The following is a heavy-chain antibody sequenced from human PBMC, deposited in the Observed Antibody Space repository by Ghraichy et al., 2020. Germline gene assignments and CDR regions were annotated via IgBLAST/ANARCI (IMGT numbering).Heavy chain of an antibody. V-gene: IGHV3-23*01. CDR2: ISGSGGST. D-gene: IGHD3-3*01. J-gene: IGHJ4*02. Sequence: GGSLRLSCAASGFTFSSYAMSWVRQAPGKGLEWVSAISGSGGSTYYADSVKGRFTISRDNSKNTLYLQMNSLRAEDTAVYYCAKAGDYDFWSAAGYFDYWGQGTLVTVSS. CDR1: GFTFSSYA. CDR3: AKAGDYDFWSAAGYFDY.